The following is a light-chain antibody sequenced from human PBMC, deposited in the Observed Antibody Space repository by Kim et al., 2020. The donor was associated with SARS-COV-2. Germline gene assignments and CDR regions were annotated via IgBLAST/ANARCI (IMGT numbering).Light chain of an antibody. J-gene: IGLJ3*02. Sequence: HTATLTGRGQSDYVGNQGAACVPQHQRHLTKLVSYRSSSRPSGIADRLSAFRSGDTAPLTITGLQPEYGADYYCAAWDSSLSAWVFGGGTQLTVL. CDR2: RSS. CDR1: SDYVGNQG. CDR3: AAWDSSLSAWV. V-gene: IGLV10-54*04.